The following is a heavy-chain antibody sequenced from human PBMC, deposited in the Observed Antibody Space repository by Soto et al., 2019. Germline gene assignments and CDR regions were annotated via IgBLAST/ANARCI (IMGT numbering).Heavy chain of an antibody. CDR3: ARAQYYYDSSGYLNYYFDY. CDR1: GGTFSSYA. V-gene: IGHV1-69*01. CDR2: IIPIFGTA. D-gene: IGHD3-22*01. Sequence: QVQLVQSGAEVKKPGSSVKVSCKASGGTFSSYAISWVRQAPGQGLEWMGGIIPIFGTANYAQKFQGRVTITADESRSTAYMELSSLRSEDTAVYYCARAQYYYDSSGYLNYYFDYWGQGTLVTVSS. J-gene: IGHJ4*02.